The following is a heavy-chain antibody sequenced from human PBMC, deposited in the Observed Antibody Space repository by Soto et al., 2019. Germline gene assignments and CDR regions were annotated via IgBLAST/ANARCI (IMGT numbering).Heavy chain of an antibody. CDR1: SGPSSSHN. D-gene: IGHD2-15*01. Sequence: QVQLQQSGPGLVKPSETLSLTCTVSSGPSSSHNWGWIRQTPGRGLEWIGYVYHTGGTSYNPSLNSRGTVSADTSTNHTSLTLTSLTAADTAVYYCVRQGIGYLHGLVDVWGQGTTVTVSS. CDR3: VRQGIGYLHGLVDV. J-gene: IGHJ6*02. V-gene: IGHV4-59*08. CDR2: VYHTGGT.